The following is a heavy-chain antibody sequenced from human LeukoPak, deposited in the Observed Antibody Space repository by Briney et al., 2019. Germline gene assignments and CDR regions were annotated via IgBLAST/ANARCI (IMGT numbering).Heavy chain of an antibody. D-gene: IGHD6-19*01. CDR1: GFTFRNNW. Sequence: GGSLRLSCAASGFTFRNNWMSWVRQAPGKGLEWVSSISSSSSYIYYADSVKGRFTISRDNAKNSLYLQMNSLRAEDTAVYYCARVDPTGYSSGWYPYDWGQGTLVTVSS. J-gene: IGHJ4*02. CDR2: ISSSSSYI. V-gene: IGHV3-21*01. CDR3: ARVDPTGYSSGWYPYD.